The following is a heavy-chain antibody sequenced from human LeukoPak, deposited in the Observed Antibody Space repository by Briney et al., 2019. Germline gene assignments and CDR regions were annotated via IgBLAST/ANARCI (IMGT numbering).Heavy chain of an antibody. D-gene: IGHD1-26*01. CDR1: GYSFTTFW. Sequence: GESLKIACKGSGYSFTTFWIGWVRQMPGKGLEWMGIIYPGDSDTTYSPSFQGQVTIPADKSISTAYLQWSSLKASDTAMYYCARRVGATHPFDYWGQGARVTVSS. CDR2: IYPGDSDT. J-gene: IGHJ4*02. V-gene: IGHV5-51*01. CDR3: ARRVGATHPFDY.